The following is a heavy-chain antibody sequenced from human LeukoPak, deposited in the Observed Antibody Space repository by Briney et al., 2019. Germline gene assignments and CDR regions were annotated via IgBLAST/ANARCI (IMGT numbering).Heavy chain of an antibody. V-gene: IGHV4-39*01. CDR2: IYYSGST. Sequence: PSETLSLTCTVSGGSISSSSYYWGWIRQPPGKGLEWIGSIYYSGSTYYNPSLKSRVTISVDTSKNQFSLKLSSVTATDTAVYYCARSYGDYGFFGYWGQGTLVTVSS. CDR3: ARSYGDYGFFGY. J-gene: IGHJ4*02. D-gene: IGHD4-17*01. CDR1: GGSISSSSYY.